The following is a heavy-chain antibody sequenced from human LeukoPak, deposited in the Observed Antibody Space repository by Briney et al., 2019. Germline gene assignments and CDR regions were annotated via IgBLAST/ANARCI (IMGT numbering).Heavy chain of an antibody. Sequence: GGSLRLSCAASGFTFSTYAMSWVRQAPGKGLEWVSSISSSSSYIYYADSVKGRFTISRDNAKNSLYLQMNSLRAEDTAVYYCARGPRFAGHMTTVTTGMHYWGQGILVTVSS. J-gene: IGHJ4*02. V-gene: IGHV3-21*01. D-gene: IGHD4-17*01. CDR2: ISSSSSYI. CDR3: ARGPRFAGHMTTVTTGMHY. CDR1: GFTFSTYA.